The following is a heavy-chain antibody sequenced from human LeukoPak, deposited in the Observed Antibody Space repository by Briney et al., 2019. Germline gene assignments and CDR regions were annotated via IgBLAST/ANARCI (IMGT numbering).Heavy chain of an antibody. Sequence: SETLSLTCTVSGDSFISGSFYWSWIRQHPGKGLEWIGYIYYSGSTYYNPSLKSRVTISVDTSKNQFSLKLSSVTAADTAVYYCARDVVGATGGAFDIWGQGTMVTVSS. CDR2: IYYSGST. V-gene: IGHV4-31*03. J-gene: IGHJ3*02. CDR1: GDSFISGSFY. CDR3: ARDVVGATGGAFDI. D-gene: IGHD1-26*01.